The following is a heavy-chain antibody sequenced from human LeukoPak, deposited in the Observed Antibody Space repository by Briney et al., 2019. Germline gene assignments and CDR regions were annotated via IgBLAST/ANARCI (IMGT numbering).Heavy chain of an antibody. CDR3: ARQGSAVAGLDAFDI. CDR2: IKQDGSEK. V-gene: IGHV3-7*01. D-gene: IGHD6-19*01. Sequence: GGSLRLSCAASGFTFSSYWMSWVRQAPGKGLEWVANIKQDGSEKYYVDSVKGRFTISRDNAKNSLYLQMNSLRAEDTAVYYCARQGSAVAGLDAFDIWGQGTMVTVSS. CDR1: GFTFSSYW. J-gene: IGHJ3*02.